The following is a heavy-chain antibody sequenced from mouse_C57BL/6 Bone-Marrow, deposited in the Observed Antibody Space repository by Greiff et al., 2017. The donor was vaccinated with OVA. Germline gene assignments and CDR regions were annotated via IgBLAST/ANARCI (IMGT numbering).Heavy chain of an antibody. CDR3: ARDCDYPFAY. J-gene: IGHJ3*01. CDR2: ISYDGSN. CDR1: GYSITSGYY. D-gene: IGHD2-4*01. Sequence: ESGPGLVKPSQSLSLTCSVTGYSITSGYYWNWIRQFPGNKLEWMGYISYDGSNNYNPSLKNRISITRDTSKNQFFLKLNSVTTEDTATYYCARDCDYPFAYWGQGTLVTVSA. V-gene: IGHV3-6*01.